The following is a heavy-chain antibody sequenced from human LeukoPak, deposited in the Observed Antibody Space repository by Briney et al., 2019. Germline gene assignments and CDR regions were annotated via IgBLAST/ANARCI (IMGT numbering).Heavy chain of an antibody. CDR1: GFTFSTYW. D-gene: IGHD4-11*01. CDR3: AKGGHYTFDY. J-gene: IGHJ4*02. V-gene: IGHV3-7*01. CDR2: IKEDGSDK. Sequence: GGSLRLSCAASGFTFSTYWMKWLRQALGKGLEWVASIKEDGSDKYYVDSVRGRFSISRDNAKNSLHLQMNSLRTEETAVYYCAKGGHYTFDYWGQGTLVTVSS.